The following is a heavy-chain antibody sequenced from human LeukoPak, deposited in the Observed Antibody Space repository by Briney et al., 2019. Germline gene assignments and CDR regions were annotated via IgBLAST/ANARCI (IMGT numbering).Heavy chain of an antibody. D-gene: IGHD3-16*02. CDR2: VLYSGST. J-gene: IGHJ4*01. CDR1: GASISNFY. V-gene: IGHV4-59*08. Sequence: PSETLSLTCTVSGASISNFYWSWIRQAPGQGLEWIGYVLYSGSTNQKPSLRSRVTISVDTSKNQVSLKLSSVTAADTAVYYCARSDIWGSYRFLDYWGQGILVTVSS. CDR3: ARSDIWGSYRFLDY.